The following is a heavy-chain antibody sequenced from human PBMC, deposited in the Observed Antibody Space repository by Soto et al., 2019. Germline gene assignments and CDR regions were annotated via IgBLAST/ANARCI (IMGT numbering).Heavy chain of an antibody. J-gene: IGHJ4*02. D-gene: IGHD3-22*01. Sequence: EVQLVESGGGLVKPGGSLRLSCAASGFTFSSYSMNWVRQAPGKGLEWVSSISSSSSYIYYADSVKGRFTISRDNAKNSLYLQMNRLRAEDTAVYYCASGVYYYDSSGYFPGGYWGQGTLVTVSS. V-gene: IGHV3-21*01. CDR1: GFTFSSYS. CDR2: ISSSSSYI. CDR3: ASGVYYYDSSGYFPGGY.